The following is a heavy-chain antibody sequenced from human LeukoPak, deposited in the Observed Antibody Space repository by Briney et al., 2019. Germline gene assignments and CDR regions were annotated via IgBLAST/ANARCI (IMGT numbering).Heavy chain of an antibody. CDR1: GFTFSGYG. Sequence: PGGSLRLSCAASGFTFSGYGMHWVRQAPGKGLEWVAVIWYDGSNKYYEDSVKGRFTISRDNSKNTLYLQMNSLRVDDTAVYYCARDNYCSSTDCYNFDYWGQGTLVTVSS. CDR2: IWYDGSNK. J-gene: IGHJ4*02. V-gene: IGHV3-33*01. D-gene: IGHD2-2*02. CDR3: ARDNYCSSTDCYNFDY.